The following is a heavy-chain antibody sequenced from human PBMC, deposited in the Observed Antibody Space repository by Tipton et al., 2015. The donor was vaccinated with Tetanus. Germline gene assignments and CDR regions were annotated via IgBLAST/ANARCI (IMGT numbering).Heavy chain of an antibody. D-gene: IGHD2-8*01. CDR1: GYIFNNYW. CDR2: IYPGDSDT. CDR3: ARAHCTDGVCNFDF. J-gene: IGHJ4*02. Sequence: QLVQSGGEVKKPGESLKISCKGSGYIFNNYWNGWVRQKPGKGLEWMGIIYPGDSDTRYSPSFQGRVTISVDKSIHTASLQWSSLKASDTSMFYCARAHCTDGVCNFDFWGQGALVTVAS. V-gene: IGHV5-51*01.